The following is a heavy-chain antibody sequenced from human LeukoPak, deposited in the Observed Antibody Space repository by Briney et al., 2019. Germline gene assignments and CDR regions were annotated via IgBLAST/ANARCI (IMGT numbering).Heavy chain of an antibody. CDR2: INPNSGVT. CDR3: ATMVARGGYCSSSSCYGGFDI. CDR1: GYTFTGYY. Sequence: ASVKVSCKASGYTFTGYYMHWVRQAPGQGLEWMGWINPNSGVTNYAQKFQGRVTMTRDTSISTAYLELSRLRSDDTAVYYCATMVARGGYCSSSSCYGGFDIWGQGTMVTVSS. D-gene: IGHD2-2*03. V-gene: IGHV1-2*02. J-gene: IGHJ3*02.